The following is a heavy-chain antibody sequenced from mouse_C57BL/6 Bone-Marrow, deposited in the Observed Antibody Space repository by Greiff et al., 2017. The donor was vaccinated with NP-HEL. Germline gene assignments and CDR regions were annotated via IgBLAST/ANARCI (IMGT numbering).Heavy chain of an antibody. CDR3: ARSSVGNWDY. CDR1: GYTFTSYG. CDR2: IYPRSGNT. Sequence: QVQLKESGAELARPGASVKLSCKASGYTFTSYGISWVKQRTGQGLEWIGEIYPRSGNTYYNEKFKGKATLTADKSSSTAYMELRSLTSEDSAVYFCARSSVGNWDYWGQGTTLTVSS. J-gene: IGHJ2*01. D-gene: IGHD2-1*01. V-gene: IGHV1-81*01.